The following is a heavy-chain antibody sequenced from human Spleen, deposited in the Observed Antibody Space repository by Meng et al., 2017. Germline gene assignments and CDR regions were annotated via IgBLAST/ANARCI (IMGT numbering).Heavy chain of an antibody. CDR1: GFTFSSYA. Sequence: GESLKISCAASGFTFSSYAMSWVRQAPGKGLEWVSAISGSGGSTYYADSVKGRFTISRDNSKNTLYLQMNSLRAEDTAVYYCATQHSSSWYGLNYFDHWGQRTLVTVSS. J-gene: IGHJ4*02. CDR3: ATQHSSSWYGLNYFDH. D-gene: IGHD6-13*01. CDR2: ISGSGGST. V-gene: IGHV3-23*01.